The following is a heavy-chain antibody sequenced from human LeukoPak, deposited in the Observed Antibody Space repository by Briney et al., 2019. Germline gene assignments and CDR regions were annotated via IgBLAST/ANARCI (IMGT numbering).Heavy chain of an antibody. CDR2: ISYDGSNK. CDR3: ARGRYDFWSGYSNYYYYYGMDV. J-gene: IGHJ6*02. V-gene: IGHV3-30-3*01. CDR1: GFTFSSYA. D-gene: IGHD3-3*01. Sequence: PGRSLRLSCAASGFTFSSYAMHWVRQAPGKGLEWVAVISYDGSNKYYADSVKGRFTISRDNSKNTLYLQMNSLRAEDTAVYYCARGRYDFWSGYSNYYYYYGMDVWGQGTRSPSP.